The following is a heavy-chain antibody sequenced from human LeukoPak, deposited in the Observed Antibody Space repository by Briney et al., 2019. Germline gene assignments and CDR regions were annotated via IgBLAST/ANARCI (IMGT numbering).Heavy chain of an antibody. CDR3: ARDPPGRRYDSSGYRRAEYFQH. CDR2: ISAYNGNT. D-gene: IGHD3-22*01. CDR1: GYTFTSYG. J-gene: IGHJ1*01. V-gene: IGHV1-18*01. Sequence: APVKVSCKASGYTFTSYGISWVRQAPGQGLEWMGWISAYNGNTNYAQKLQGRGTMTTDTSTSTAYMELRSLRSDVTAVYYCARDPPGRRYDSSGYRRAEYFQHWGQGTLVTVSS.